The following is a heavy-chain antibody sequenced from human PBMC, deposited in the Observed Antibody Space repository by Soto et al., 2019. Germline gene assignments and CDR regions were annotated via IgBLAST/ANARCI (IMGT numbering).Heavy chain of an antibody. CDR3: ARDDYGFDY. V-gene: IGHV3-33*01. CDR1: GFTFSSYG. Sequence: QVQLVESGGGVVQPGRSRRLSCAASGFTFSSYGMHWVRQAPGKGLEWVAVIWYDGSNKYYADSVKGRFTISRDNSKITLYLQMNSLRAEDTAVYYCARDDYGFDYWGQGTLVTVSS. CDR2: IWYDGSNK. D-gene: IGHD4-17*01. J-gene: IGHJ4*02.